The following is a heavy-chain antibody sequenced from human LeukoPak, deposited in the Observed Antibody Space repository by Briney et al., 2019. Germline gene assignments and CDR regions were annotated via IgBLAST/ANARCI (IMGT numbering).Heavy chain of an antibody. CDR2: INPNSGGT. Sequence: ASVKVSCKVSGSTLSELSMHWVRQAPGQGLEWMGWINPNSGGTNYAQKFQVRGTMTRDTSISTAYMELSRLRSDDTAVYYCARSAESSSWVEFDYWGQGTLVTVSS. CDR1: GSTLSELS. J-gene: IGHJ4*02. CDR3: ARSAESSSWVEFDY. V-gene: IGHV1-2*02. D-gene: IGHD6-13*01.